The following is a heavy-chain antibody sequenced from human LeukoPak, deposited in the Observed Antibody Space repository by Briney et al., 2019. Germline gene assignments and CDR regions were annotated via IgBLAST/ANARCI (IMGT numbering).Heavy chain of an antibody. Sequence: GSLRLSCAASGFTFSSYDMHWVRQATGKGLEWVSAIGTAGDTYYPGSVKGRFTISRDNSKNTLYLQMNSLRAEDTAVYYCARDGFKEWAFDIWGQGTMVTVSS. J-gene: IGHJ3*02. D-gene: IGHD3-3*01. V-gene: IGHV3-13*01. CDR2: IGTAGDT. CDR1: GFTFSSYD. CDR3: ARDGFKEWAFDI.